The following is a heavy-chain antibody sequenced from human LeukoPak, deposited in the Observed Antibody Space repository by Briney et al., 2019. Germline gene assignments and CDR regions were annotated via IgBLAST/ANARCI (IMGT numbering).Heavy chain of an antibody. CDR2: IYYSGTT. V-gene: IGHV4-39*07. CDR1: GGSISNSSSF. J-gene: IGHJ5*02. CDR3: ARSPRPYYHDSTGYPFDP. D-gene: IGHD3-22*01. Sequence: IPSETLSLTCTVSGGSISNSSSFWDWIRQPPGKGLEWIGTIYYSGTTYHSPSLKSRLTISIDTSKNQFSLRLTSVTAADTAVYYCARSPRPYYHDSTGYPFDPWGQGTLVTISS.